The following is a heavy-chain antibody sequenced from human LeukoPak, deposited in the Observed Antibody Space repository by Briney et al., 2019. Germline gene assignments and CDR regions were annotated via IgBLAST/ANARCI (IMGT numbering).Heavy chain of an antibody. CDR3: ARGVRDPKGRWYFDL. V-gene: IGHV4-34*01. D-gene: IGHD3-3*01. J-gene: IGHJ2*01. CDR1: GGSFSGYH. CDR2: INHSGST. Sequence: PSETLSLTCAVYGGSFSGYHWSWIRQPPGNGQEWIGEINHSGSTNYNPSLKSRVTISVDTSKNQFSLKLSSVTAADTAVYYCARGVRDPKGRWYFDLWGRGTLVTVSS.